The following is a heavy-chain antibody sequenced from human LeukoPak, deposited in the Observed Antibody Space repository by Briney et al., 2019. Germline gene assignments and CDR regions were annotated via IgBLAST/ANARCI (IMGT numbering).Heavy chain of an antibody. D-gene: IGHD2-21*02. V-gene: IGHV1-2*02. CDR3: ARSVVVTAMDYYGMDV. J-gene: IGHJ6*02. CDR2: INPNSGGT. CDR1: GYTFTGYY. Sequence: ASVKVSCKASGYTFTGYYMHWVRQAPGQGLEWMGWINPNSGGTNYAQKFQGRVTMTRDTSISTAYMELSRLRSDDTAVYYCARSVVVTAMDYYGMDVWGQGTTVTVSS.